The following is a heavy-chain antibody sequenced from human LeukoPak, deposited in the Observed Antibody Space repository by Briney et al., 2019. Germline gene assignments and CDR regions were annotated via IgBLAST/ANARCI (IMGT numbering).Heavy chain of an antibody. D-gene: IGHD3-3*02. Sequence: GGSLRLSCAASGFTFSSYSMNWVRQAPGKGLEWVSSISSSSSYIHYADSVKGRFTISRDNAKNSLYLQMNSLRAEDTAVYYCARLLLGFDYWGQGTLLTVSS. CDR2: ISSSSSYI. V-gene: IGHV3-21*01. J-gene: IGHJ4*02. CDR3: ARLLLGFDY. CDR1: GFTFSSYS.